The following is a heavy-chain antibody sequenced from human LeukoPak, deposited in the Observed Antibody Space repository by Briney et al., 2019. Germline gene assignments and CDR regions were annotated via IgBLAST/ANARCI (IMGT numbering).Heavy chain of an antibody. V-gene: IGHV1-69*13. J-gene: IGHJ4*02. Sequence: SVKVSCKVSGDTFSSHVITWVRKAPGQGLEWMGGIIPVFGSPNFAQRFQGRITISADESTGTAYMELSSLRSDDTAVYYCAIDAGPHCRGSSCPIEYFYYWGQGSLVTVSS. CDR2: IIPVFGSP. CDR3: AIDAGPHCRGSSCPIEYFYY. D-gene: IGHD3-10*01. CDR1: GDTFSSHV.